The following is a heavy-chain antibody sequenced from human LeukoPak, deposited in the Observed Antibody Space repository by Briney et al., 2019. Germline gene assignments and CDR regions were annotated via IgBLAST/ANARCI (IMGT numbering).Heavy chain of an antibody. Sequence: PGRSLRPSSAPSRFTATTNYMSWVRQAPGEGLEWVSVIYSGVSTDSAASVKGRFTISRDNSKNTLYLQMNRLRAEDTAVYYCARDWEEEVAATLFYYWGQGTLVTVSS. CDR1: RFTATTNY. CDR2: IYSGVST. J-gene: IGHJ4*02. CDR3: ARDWEEEVAATLFYY. D-gene: IGHD2-15*01. V-gene: IGHV3-53*01.